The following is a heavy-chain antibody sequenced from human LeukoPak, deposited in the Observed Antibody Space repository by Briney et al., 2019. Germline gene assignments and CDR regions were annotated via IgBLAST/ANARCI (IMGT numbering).Heavy chain of an antibody. Sequence: GGSLRLSCTASGFTFSDSAMSWVRQAPGKGLEWVSLISDSAGSTYYADSVKGRFTISRDSSKDTLYLQMNSLRAEDTAVYACAKAYNSGMYEDDYDYWGQGTLVTVSS. CDR3: AKAYNSGMYEDDYDY. V-gene: IGHV3-23*01. D-gene: IGHD6-19*01. CDR2: ISDSAGST. CDR1: GFTFSDSA. J-gene: IGHJ4*02.